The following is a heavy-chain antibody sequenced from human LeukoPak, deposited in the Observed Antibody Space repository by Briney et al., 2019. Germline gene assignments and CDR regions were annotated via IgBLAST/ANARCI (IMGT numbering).Heavy chain of an antibody. CDR3: ARAGGSSWLLDY. V-gene: IGHV3-21*01. J-gene: IGHJ4*02. Sequence: GGSLRLSCAASGFTFSSYSMNWVRQAPGKGLEWVSSISSSSSYIYYADSVKGRFTISRDNAKDSLYPQMNSLRAEDTAVYYCARAGGSSWLLDYWGQGTLVTVSS. CDR1: GFTFSSYS. D-gene: IGHD6-13*01. CDR2: ISSSSSYI.